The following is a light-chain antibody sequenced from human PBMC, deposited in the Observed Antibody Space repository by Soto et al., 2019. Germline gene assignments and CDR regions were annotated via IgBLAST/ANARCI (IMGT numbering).Light chain of an antibody. V-gene: IGLV2-14*03. Sequence: QSALTQPASVSGSPGQSITISCTGTSSDIGRYTYVSWYQQHPGKAPKLMIYDVSDRPSGVSNRFSGSKSGNTASPTISGLQTEDEADYYCSSYTSSSALVVFGTGTKVTVL. CDR2: DVS. CDR3: SSYTSSSALVV. J-gene: IGLJ1*01. CDR1: SSDIGRYTY.